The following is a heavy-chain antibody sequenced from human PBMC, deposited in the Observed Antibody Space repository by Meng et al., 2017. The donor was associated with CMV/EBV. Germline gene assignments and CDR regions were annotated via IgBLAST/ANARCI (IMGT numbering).Heavy chain of an antibody. CDR2: ISSSGSTI. CDR1: GFAFSDYY. Sequence: GESLKLSCAASGFAFSDYYMSWIRQAPGKGLEWVSYISSSGSTIYYADPVKGRFTISRDNAKNSLYLQMNSLRAEDTAVYYCARARVPAAIGAINWFDPRGQGTLVTVPQ. V-gene: IGHV3-11*01. CDR3: ARARVPAAIGAINWFDP. J-gene: IGHJ5*02. D-gene: IGHD2-2*01.